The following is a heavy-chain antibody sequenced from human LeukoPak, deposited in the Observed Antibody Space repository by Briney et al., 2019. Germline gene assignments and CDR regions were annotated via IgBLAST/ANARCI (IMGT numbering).Heavy chain of an antibody. J-gene: IGHJ5*02. Sequence: PGGSLRLSCAASGFTFSSYSMNWVRQAPGKGLEWVSSISSSSSYIYYADSAKGRFTISRDNAKNSLYLQMNSLRAEDTAVYYCARDRLAAAGTQGWFDPWGQGTLVTVSS. CDR2: ISSSSSYI. CDR3: ARDRLAAAGTQGWFDP. CDR1: GFTFSSYS. D-gene: IGHD6-13*01. V-gene: IGHV3-21*01.